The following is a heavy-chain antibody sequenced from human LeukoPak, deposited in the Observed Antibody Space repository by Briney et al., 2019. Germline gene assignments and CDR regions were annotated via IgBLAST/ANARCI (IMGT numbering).Heavy chain of an antibody. Sequence: GGSLRLSCTAFGFTVSSNYMNWVRQAPGKGLEWISTITSNGGSTYYADSVEGRFTISRDNSKNTLYLHMNSVRAEDTAVYYCAKGGCTASCYSNYWAQRTLVTVSS. J-gene: IGHJ4*02. CDR1: GFTVSSNY. D-gene: IGHD2-2*02. V-gene: IGHV3-23*01. CDR2: ITSNGGST. CDR3: AKGGCTASCYSNY.